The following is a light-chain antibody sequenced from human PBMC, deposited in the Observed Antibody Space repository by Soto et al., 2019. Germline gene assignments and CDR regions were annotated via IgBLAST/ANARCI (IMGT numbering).Light chain of an antibody. CDR2: EIN. CDR3: SSYAGINIYV. V-gene: IGLV2-8*01. Sequence: QSVLTQPPSASGSPGQSVTIYCTGTSSDVGAFNYVSWYQQHPGKAPKLMIFEINKRPSGVPDRFSGSKSGNTASLTVSGLQAEDEADYYCSSYAGINIYVFGGGTKVTVL. CDR1: SSDVGAFNY. J-gene: IGLJ1*01.